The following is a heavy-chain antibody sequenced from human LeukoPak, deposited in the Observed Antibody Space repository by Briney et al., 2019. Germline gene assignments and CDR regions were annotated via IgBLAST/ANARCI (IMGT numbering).Heavy chain of an antibody. CDR1: GGSISSYY. J-gene: IGHJ4*02. V-gene: IGHV4-4*07. CDR3: ARGDGDTMVRGVIILDY. Sequence: SETLSLTCAVSGGSISSYYWSWIRQPAGKGLEWIGRIQTSGSTNYNPSLNSRVTISVDTSENQFSLELRSVTAADTAVYYCARGDGDTMVRGVIILDYWGQGTLVTVSS. D-gene: IGHD3-10*01. CDR2: IQTSGST.